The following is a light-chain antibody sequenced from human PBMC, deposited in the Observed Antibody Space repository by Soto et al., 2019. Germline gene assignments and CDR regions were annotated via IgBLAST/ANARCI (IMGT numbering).Light chain of an antibody. J-gene: IGLJ1*01. CDR2: TDN. Sequence: QSVLTQPPSASGTPGQRVTISCSGGTSNIGKNTVHWFQQLPGTAPKLLISTDNQRPSGVPDRFSGSKSGTSASLAISGLQSGDEADYYCASWDASFNGFVFVAGTMVTVL. V-gene: IGLV1-44*01. CDR1: TSNIGKNT. CDR3: ASWDASFNGFV.